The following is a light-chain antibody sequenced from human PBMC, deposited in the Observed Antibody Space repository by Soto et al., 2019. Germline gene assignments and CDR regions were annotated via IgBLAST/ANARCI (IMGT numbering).Light chain of an antibody. J-gene: IGLJ3*02. V-gene: IGLV2-11*01. CDR3: GSSAGGFTWV. CDR2: YVS. Sequence: QSALTQPRSVSGSPGQSVTISCTGTSSDVVSWYQQHPGKAPKLIIYYVSQRPSGVPDRFSGSKSGNTASLTISGLPAEDEADYYCGSSAGGFTWVFGGGTKRTV. CDR1: SSDV.